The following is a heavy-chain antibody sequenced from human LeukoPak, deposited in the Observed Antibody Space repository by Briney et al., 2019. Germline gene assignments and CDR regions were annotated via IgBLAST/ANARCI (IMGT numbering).Heavy chain of an antibody. CDR2: ISSSGSTI. CDR1: GFTFSDYY. Sequence: GGAPRLSSAASGFTFSDYYMSWIRQAPGKGLGGVFYISSSGSTIYYADSVKGRFTISRDNAKNSLYLQMNSLRAEDTAVYYCASGSHYDFWSGYYTAFDYWGQGTLVTVSS. J-gene: IGHJ4*02. D-gene: IGHD3-3*01. CDR3: ASGSHYDFWSGYYTAFDY. V-gene: IGHV3-11*04.